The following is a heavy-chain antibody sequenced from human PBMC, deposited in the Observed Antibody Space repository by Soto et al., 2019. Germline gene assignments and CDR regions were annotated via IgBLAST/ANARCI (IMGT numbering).Heavy chain of an antibody. CDR2: INHSGTT. CDR1: GGSFSNYY. J-gene: IGHJ4*02. V-gene: IGHV4-34*01. D-gene: IGHD3-16*01. CDR3: ARAQLAPLQPWVRGGDRQSAGLFDY. Sequence: QVQLQQWGAGLLKPAETLSLTCAVYGGSFSNYYWSWIRQSPGKGLEWIGEINHSGTTKFNPSLKSRVTISVDPSTNQFSLNLNSVTAADTAVYFCARAQLAPLQPWVRGGDRQSAGLFDYWGQGSLVTVSS.